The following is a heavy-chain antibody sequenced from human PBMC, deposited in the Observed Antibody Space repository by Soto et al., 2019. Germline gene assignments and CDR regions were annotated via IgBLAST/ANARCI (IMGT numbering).Heavy chain of an antibody. Sequence: ASVKVSCKVSGYTLTELSMHWVRQAPGKGLEWMGGFDPEDGETIYARKFQGRVTMTEDTSTDTAYMELSGLRSDDTAVYYCAIFGRAGYCIGGRCFDWGQGTLVTVSS. D-gene: IGHD2-15*01. CDR2: FDPEDGET. CDR1: GYTLTELS. V-gene: IGHV1-24*01. CDR3: AIFGRAGYCIGGRCFD. J-gene: IGHJ4*02.